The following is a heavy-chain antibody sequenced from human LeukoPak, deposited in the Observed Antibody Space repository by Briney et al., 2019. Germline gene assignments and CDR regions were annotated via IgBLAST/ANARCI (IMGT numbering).Heavy chain of an antibody. V-gene: IGHV4-61*02. J-gene: IGHJ4*02. CDR3: ARDVWFGAGRTFDY. D-gene: IGHD3-10*01. CDR1: GGSISSGSYY. CDR2: IYTSGST. Sequence: PSETLSLTCTVSGGSISSGSYYWSWIRQPAGKGLEWIGRIYTSGSTNHNPSLKSRVTISVDTSKNQFSLRLSSVTAADTAAYYCARDVWFGAGRTFDYWGQGTLVTVSS.